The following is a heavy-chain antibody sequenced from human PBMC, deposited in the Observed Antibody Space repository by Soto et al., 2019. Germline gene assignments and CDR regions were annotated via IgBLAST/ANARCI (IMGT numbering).Heavy chain of an antibody. CDR1: GFTFSSYV. CDR3: ARDYYKYYDSSGYHRLPAY. Sequence: PGGALRLSCVASGFTFSSYVIHWVRQAPGKGLEWVALISYDGSDKDYADSVKGRFTISRDNSRNTLFLQMNSLRAEDTAVYYCARDYYKYYDSSGYHRLPAYCGQGTLVTVSS. V-gene: IGHV3-30-3*01. D-gene: IGHD3-22*01. CDR2: ISYDGSDK. J-gene: IGHJ1*01.